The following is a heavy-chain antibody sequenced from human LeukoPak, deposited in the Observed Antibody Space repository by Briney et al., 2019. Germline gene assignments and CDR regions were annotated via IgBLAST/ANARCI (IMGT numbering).Heavy chain of an antibody. J-gene: IGHJ4*02. Sequence: GGSLRLSCAASGFTFSSYGMHWVRQAPGKGLEWVAVIWYDGSNKYYADSVKGRFTISRDNSKNTLYLQMSSLRAEDTAVYYCARDLGDYGDNPFGYWGQGTLVTVSS. D-gene: IGHD4-17*01. CDR3: ARDLGDYGDNPFGY. CDR2: IWYDGSNK. CDR1: GFTFSSYG. V-gene: IGHV3-33*01.